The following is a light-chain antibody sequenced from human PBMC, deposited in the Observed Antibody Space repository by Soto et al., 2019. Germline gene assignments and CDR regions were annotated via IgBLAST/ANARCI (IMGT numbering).Light chain of an antibody. V-gene: IGKV3-20*01. J-gene: IGKJ1*01. CDR3: QQYDM. CDR1: QSVSNNY. Sequence: EIVLTQSPGTLSLSPGERATLSCRASQSVSNNYLAWYQQKSGQAPRLLIYGAFSGANGIPVRFSGSASGTDFTLIISRLEPEDVATYYCQQYDMFGPGTKVDIK. CDR2: GAF.